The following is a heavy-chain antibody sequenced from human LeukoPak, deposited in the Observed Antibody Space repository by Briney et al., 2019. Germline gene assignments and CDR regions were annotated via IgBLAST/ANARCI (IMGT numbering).Heavy chain of an antibody. CDR2: ISGSGGST. CDR1: GFTFSSYA. V-gene: IGHV3-23*01. CDR3: AGSGYSYGYTDY. Sequence: GGSLRLSCAASGFTFSSYAMSWVRQAPGKGLEWVSAISGSGGSTYYADSVKGRFTISRDNAKNTLYLQMNSLRAEDTAVYYCAGSGYSYGYTDYWGQGTLVTVSS. D-gene: IGHD5-18*01. J-gene: IGHJ4*02.